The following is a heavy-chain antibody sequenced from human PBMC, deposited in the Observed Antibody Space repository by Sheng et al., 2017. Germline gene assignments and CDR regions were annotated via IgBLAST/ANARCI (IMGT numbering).Heavy chain of an antibody. V-gene: IGHV3-23*04. D-gene: IGHD3-10*01. J-gene: IGHJ6*02. CDR2: ISGSGGST. CDR3: AKRMVRGVIPYYYYGMDV. Sequence: EVQLVESGGGLVQPGGSLRLSCAASGFTFSSYAMSWVRQAPGKGLEWVSAISGSGGSTYYADSVKGRFTISRDNSKNTLYLQMNSLRAEDTAVYYCAKRMVRGVIPYYYYGMDVWGQGTTVTVSS. CDR1: GFTFSSYA.